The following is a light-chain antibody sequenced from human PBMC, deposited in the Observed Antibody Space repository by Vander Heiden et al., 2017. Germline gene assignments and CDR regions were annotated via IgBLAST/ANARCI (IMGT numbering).Light chain of an antibody. CDR2: SSS. J-gene: IGKJ4*01. CDR1: QSVASDY. Sequence: ETDLTQSPATLSSSPGERATISCRASQSVASDYLAWYQQKRGQAPRLLIYSSSRRAAGTRYRVSGRGSGTDFTLSISRLEPEDIAFYYGQKYSNSLTFGGGTKVEI. V-gene: IGKV3-20*01. CDR3: QKYSNSLT.